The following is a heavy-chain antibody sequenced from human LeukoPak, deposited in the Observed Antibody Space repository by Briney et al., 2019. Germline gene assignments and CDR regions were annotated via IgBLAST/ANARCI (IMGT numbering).Heavy chain of an antibody. V-gene: IGHV4-61*01. CDR1: GGSMRISHYY. Sequence: SETLSLTCSVSGGSMRISHYYWSWIRQPPGKGLEWIGYIYYSGSTNYNPSLKSRVTISVDTSKNQFSLKLSSVTAADTAVYYCARGRSTMVRGVIPSFDYWGQGTLVTVSS. J-gene: IGHJ4*02. CDR2: IYYSGST. D-gene: IGHD3-10*01. CDR3: ARGRSTMVRGVIPSFDY.